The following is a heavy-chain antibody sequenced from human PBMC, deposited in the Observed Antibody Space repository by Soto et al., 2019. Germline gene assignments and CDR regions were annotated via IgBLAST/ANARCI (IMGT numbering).Heavy chain of an antibody. CDR3: ARIGDGYNPAS. CDR1: GFSLSTTGMR. Sequence: YGPTLVNPAQTITLTCTFSGFSLSTTGMRVSWIRQPPGKALEWLARIDWDDDKFYTTSLKTRLTISKDTSKNQVVLTMTNMDPVDTATYYCARIGDGYNPASSGRGTLVTVSS. V-gene: IGHV2-70*04. J-gene: IGHJ5*02. CDR2: IDWDDDK. D-gene: IGHD2-21*01.